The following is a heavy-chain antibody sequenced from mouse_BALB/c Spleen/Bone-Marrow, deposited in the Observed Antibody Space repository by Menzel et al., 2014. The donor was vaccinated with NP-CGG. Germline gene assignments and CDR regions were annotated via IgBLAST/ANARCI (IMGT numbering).Heavy chain of an antibody. CDR3: ARDPRWLLAMDY. V-gene: IGHV7-1*02. D-gene: IGHD2-3*01. CDR2: SRNKANDYTT. J-gene: IGHJ4*01. CDR1: GFTFSDFY. Sequence: DVMLVESGGGLVQPGGSLRLSCATSGFTFSDFYMEWVRQPPGKRLEWIAASRNKANDYTTEYSASVKGRFIVSRDASQSIFYLQMNALRAEDTAIYYCARDPRWLLAMDYWGQGTSVTVSS.